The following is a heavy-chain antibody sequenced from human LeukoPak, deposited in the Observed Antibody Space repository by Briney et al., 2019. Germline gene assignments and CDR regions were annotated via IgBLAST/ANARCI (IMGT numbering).Heavy chain of an antibody. V-gene: IGHV4-59*08. CDR1: TYSISDGYY. CDR2: IYYSGST. D-gene: IGHD1-26*01. Sequence: SETLSLTCAVSTYSISDGYYWGWIRQPPGKGLEWIGYIYYSGSTNYNPSLKSRVTILVDTSKNQFSLKVSSVTAADTAVYYCARHNSGSPGHYYYGMDVWGQGTTVTVSS. J-gene: IGHJ6*02. CDR3: ARHNSGSPGHYYYGMDV.